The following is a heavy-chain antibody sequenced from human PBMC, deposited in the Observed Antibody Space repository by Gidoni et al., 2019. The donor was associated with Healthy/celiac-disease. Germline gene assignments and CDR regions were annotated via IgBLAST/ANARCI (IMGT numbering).Heavy chain of an antibody. CDR1: GGSFSGYY. Sequence: QVQLQQWGAGLLKPSETLSLTCAVYGGSFSGYYWSWIRQPPGKGLEWIGEINHSGSTNYNPSLKSRVTISVDTSKNQFSLKLSSVTAADTAVYYCARGGDIVVVPAAIQNKLGWFDPWGQGTLVTVSS. CDR2: INHSGST. V-gene: IGHV4-34*01. CDR3: ARGGDIVVVPAAIQNKLGWFDP. J-gene: IGHJ5*02. D-gene: IGHD2-2*02.